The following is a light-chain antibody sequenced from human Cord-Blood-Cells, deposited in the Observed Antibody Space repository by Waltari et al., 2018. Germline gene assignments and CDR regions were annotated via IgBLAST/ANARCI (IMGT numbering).Light chain of an antibody. Sequence: EIVLTQSPATLSLSPGERATLPCRASQSVSSYLAWYQQKPGQAPRLRIYDASNSATGIPARFSGSGSGTDFTLTISSLEPEDFAVYYCQQRSNWWTFGQGTKVEIK. CDR3: QQRSNWWT. CDR2: DAS. J-gene: IGKJ1*01. V-gene: IGKV3-11*01. CDR1: QSVSSY.